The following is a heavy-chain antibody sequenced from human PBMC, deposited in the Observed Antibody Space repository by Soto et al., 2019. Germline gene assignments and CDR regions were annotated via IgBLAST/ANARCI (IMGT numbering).Heavy chain of an antibody. V-gene: IGHV4-61*08. J-gene: IGHJ5*02. Sequence: SEPLSLTCTVSGGSISSGDYYWCWVRQPPGKGLEWIGDISYGGSTNYNPSLKSRVTISLNTSKNQFSLKLSSVTAADTAVYYCARGRNWFDPWGQGTLVTVSS. CDR1: GGSISSGDYY. CDR2: ISYGGST. CDR3: ARGRNWFDP.